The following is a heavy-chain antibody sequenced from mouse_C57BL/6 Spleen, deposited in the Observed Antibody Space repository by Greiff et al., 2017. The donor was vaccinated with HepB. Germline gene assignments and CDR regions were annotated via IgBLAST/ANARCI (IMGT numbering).Heavy chain of an antibody. CDR1: GYTFTSYW. Sequence: QVQLQQPGAELVRPGSSVKLSCKASGYTFTSYWMHWVKQRPIQGLEWIGNIDPSDSETHYNQKFKDKATLTVDKSSSTAYMQRSSLTSEDSAVYYCAADGNGAMDYWGQGTSFTVSS. CDR3: AADGNGAMDY. J-gene: IGHJ4*01. V-gene: IGHV1-52*01. CDR2: IDPSDSET. D-gene: IGHD2-1*01.